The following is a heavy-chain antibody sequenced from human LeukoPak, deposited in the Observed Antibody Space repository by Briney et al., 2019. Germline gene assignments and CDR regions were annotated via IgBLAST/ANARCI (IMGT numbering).Heavy chain of an antibody. V-gene: IGHV4-59*01. CDR2: IYYSGSI. D-gene: IGHD1-26*01. J-gene: IGHJ6*02. CDR3: ARVGATPRYYNYYGMDV. CDR1: GGSISSYY. Sequence: SETLSLTCTVSGGSISSYYWSWIRQPPGKGLEWIGYIYYSGSINYNPSLKSRVTISVDTSKNQFSLKLSSVTAADTAVYYCARVGATPRYYNYYGMDVWGQGTTVTVSS.